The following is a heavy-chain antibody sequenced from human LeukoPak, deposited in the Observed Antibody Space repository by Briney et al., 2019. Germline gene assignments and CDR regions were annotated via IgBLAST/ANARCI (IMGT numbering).Heavy chain of an antibody. CDR2: IYYSGST. J-gene: IGHJ5*02. CDR1: GGSISSGDYY. Sequence: PSETLSLTCTVPGGSISSGDYYWSWIRQPPGKGLEWIGYIYYSGSTYYNPSLKSRVTISVDTSKNQFSLKLSSVTAADTAVYYCARGHIVVVTAQLNWFDPWGQGTLVTVSS. V-gene: IGHV4-30-4*01. D-gene: IGHD2-21*02. CDR3: ARGHIVVVTAQLNWFDP.